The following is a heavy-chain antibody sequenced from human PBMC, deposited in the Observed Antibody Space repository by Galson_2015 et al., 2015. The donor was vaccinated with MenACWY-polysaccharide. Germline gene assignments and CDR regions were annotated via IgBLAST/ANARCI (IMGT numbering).Heavy chain of an antibody. Sequence: GAGGATYYADSVKGRFTISRDNAKNSLYLQMNSLRAEDTAVYYCASRTRFRTGSGPEDFWGQGTLVAVSS. CDR2: GAGGAT. V-gene: IGHV3/OR16-10*01. CDR3: ASRTRFRTGSGPEDF. J-gene: IGHJ4*02. D-gene: IGHD1-14*01.